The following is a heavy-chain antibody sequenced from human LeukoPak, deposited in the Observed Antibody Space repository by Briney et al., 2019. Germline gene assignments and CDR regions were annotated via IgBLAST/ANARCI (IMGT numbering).Heavy chain of an antibody. V-gene: IGHV4-59*11. D-gene: IGHD3-3*01. CDR3: VRGAFDVWSGSVHTFDS. Sequence: PSETLSLTCAVSGGSINGHCWSWIRQPPGKGPEWIGYFYYTGDTKYNPSLHSRVTLSVDTSKNQFSLKLTSVTAADTAVYYCVRGAFDVWSGSVHTFDSWGQGTLVTVSA. CDR1: GGSINGHC. J-gene: IGHJ4*02. CDR2: FYYTGDT.